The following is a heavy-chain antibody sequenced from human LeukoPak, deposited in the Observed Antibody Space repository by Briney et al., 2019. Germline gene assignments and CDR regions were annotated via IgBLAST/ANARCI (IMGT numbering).Heavy chain of an antibody. J-gene: IGHJ4*02. CDR1: GGSISSYY. D-gene: IGHD4-17*01. V-gene: IGHV4-59*01. Sequence: PSETLSLTCTVAGGSISSYYWSWIRQPPGKGLEWIGYIYYSGSTNYNPSLKSRVTISVDTSKNQFSLKLSSVTAADTAVYYCARGPRLRSHFDYWGQGTLVTVSS. CDR3: ARGPRLRSHFDY. CDR2: IYYSGST.